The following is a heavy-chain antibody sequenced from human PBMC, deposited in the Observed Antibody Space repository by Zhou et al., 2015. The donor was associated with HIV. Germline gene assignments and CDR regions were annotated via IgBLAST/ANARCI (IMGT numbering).Heavy chain of an antibody. CDR2: ISSRGSTI. D-gene: IGHD2-21*02. CDR1: GFTFSDYY. Sequence: QVQLVESGGGLVKPGGSLRLSCAASGFTFSDYYMTWIRQAPGKGLEWISYISSRGSTIYYGDSVKGRFTISRDNAKNSLYLQMKSLRAEDTAVYYCARVMRAYCGGDCYHWYFDLWGLAPWSLSPQ. J-gene: IGHJ2*01. CDR3: ARVMRAYCGGDCYHWYFDL. V-gene: IGHV3-11*01.